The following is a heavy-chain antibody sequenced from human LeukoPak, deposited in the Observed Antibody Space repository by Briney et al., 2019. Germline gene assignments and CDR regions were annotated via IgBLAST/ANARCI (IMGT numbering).Heavy chain of an antibody. CDR3: ARVASAVYSDY. J-gene: IGHJ4*02. CDR1: GYTFTDYY. D-gene: IGHD6-6*01. V-gene: IGHV1-2*02. Sequence: ASVKVSCRASGYTFTDYYMHWVRQAPGQGLEWMGWINPDSGATNYAQIFQGRVTMTRDTSINTAYMELNRLRSDDTAVYYCARVASAVYSDYWGQGTLVTVSS. CDR2: INPDSGAT.